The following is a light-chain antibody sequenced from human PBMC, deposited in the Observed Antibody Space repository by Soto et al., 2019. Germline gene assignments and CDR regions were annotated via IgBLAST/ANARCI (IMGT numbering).Light chain of an antibody. V-gene: IGLV4-69*01. CDR2: LNSDGGH. Sequence: QAVLTQSPTASASLGASVKLTCTLSSGHSRYAIAWHQQQPGKGPRYLMKLNSDGGHRKGDGIPDRFSGSSSGAERYLSISSLQSEDEADYYCQTWGTGIKVFGGGTKLTVL. CDR1: SGHSRYA. J-gene: IGLJ2*01. CDR3: QTWGTGIKV.